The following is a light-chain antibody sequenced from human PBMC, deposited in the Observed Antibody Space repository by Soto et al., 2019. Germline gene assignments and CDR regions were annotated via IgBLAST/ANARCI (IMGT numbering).Light chain of an antibody. J-gene: IGKJ5*01. CDR3: QQRSNWPIT. CDR1: QSVSS. Sequence: ERVLAQSPATLSLSPVEGATLSCRASQSVSSLAWYQQKPGQAPRLLIYDASTWATGVPARFSGSGSGTDFTLTISRLESEDFAVYYCQQRSNWPITFGKGTRLEIK. CDR2: DAS. V-gene: IGKV3-11*01.